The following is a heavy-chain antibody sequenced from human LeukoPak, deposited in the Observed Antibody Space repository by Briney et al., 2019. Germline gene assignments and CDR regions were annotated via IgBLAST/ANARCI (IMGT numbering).Heavy chain of an antibody. CDR3: ARLYGNYQNYFDY. CDR2: MYYRGNT. CDR1: GGSFSGYY. D-gene: IGHD1-7*01. V-gene: IGHV4-34*01. Sequence: SETLSLTCAVYGGSFSGYYWGWIRQPPGKGLEWVGHMYYRGNTFYSPSLKSRVTISVDTSKNQFSLKLRSVTAADTAVYYCARLYGNYQNYFDYWGQGTLVTVSS. J-gene: IGHJ4*02.